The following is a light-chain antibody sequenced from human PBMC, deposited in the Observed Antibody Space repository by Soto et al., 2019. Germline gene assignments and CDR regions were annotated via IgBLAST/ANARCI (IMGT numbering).Light chain of an antibody. J-gene: IGLJ1*01. CDR1: SSDVGGYNY. V-gene: IGLV2-14*01. Sequence: QSALTQPASVSGSPGQSITISCTGTSSDVGGYNYVSWYQQHPGKAPKLMLYEVSNRPSGVSNRFSGSKSGNTASLTISGLQAEDEADYYCSSYTSSSTLEVFGTVTKVTVL. CDR2: EVS. CDR3: SSYTSSSTLEV.